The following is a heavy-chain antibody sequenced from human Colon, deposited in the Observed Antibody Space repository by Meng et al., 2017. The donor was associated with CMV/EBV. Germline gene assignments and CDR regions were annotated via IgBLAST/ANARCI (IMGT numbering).Heavy chain of an antibody. CDR3: AHRPYGSGSYFFDY. CDR2: IYWDDDK. Sequence: QLTLTESCPHMVKTTLTLTLTCTVSGFSLSTIGIGWGWIRQPQGKALEWLGVIYWDDDKRYSPSLKSRLTITKDTSKNQVVLTMTNLDPLDTATYYCAHRPYGSGSYFFDYWGQGTLVTVSS. V-gene: IGHV2-5*02. CDR1: GFSLSTIGIG. J-gene: IGHJ4*02. D-gene: IGHD3-10*01.